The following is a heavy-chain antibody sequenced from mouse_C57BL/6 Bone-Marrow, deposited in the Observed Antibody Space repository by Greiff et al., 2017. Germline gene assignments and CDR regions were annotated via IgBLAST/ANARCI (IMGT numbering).Heavy chain of an antibody. CDR2: IYPGSGNT. CDR1: GYTFTDYY. CDR3: ARGEYYGNPWFAY. Sequence: QVQLQQSGAELVRPGASVKLSCKASGYTFTDYYINWVKQRPGQGLEWIARIYPGSGNTYYNEKFKGKATLTAEKSSSTAYMQLSSLTSEDSAVYFCARGEYYGNPWFAYWGQGTLDTVSA. D-gene: IGHD2-1*01. J-gene: IGHJ3*01. V-gene: IGHV1-76*01.